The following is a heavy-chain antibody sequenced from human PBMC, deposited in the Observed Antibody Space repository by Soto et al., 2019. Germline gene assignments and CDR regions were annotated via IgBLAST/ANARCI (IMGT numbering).Heavy chain of an antibody. CDR3: AKAPFWSGYYLDWFDP. V-gene: IGHV3-30*18. J-gene: IGHJ5*02. D-gene: IGHD3-3*01. CDR2: ISYDGSNK. Sequence: ESGGGVVQPGRSLRLSCAASGFTFSSYGMHWVRQAPGKGLEWVAVISYDGSNKYYADSVKGRFTISRDNSKNTLYLQMNSLRAEDTAVYYCAKAPFWSGYYLDWFDPWGQGTLVTVSS. CDR1: GFTFSSYG.